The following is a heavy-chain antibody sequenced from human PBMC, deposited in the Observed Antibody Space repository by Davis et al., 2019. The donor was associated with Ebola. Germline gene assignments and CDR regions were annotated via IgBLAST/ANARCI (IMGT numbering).Heavy chain of an antibody. CDR3: AIPDCSGANCYSVYIKN. V-gene: IGHV3-33*08. J-gene: IGHJ4*02. CDR1: GFTFGSHA. D-gene: IGHD2-15*01. CDR2: IWYDGSRK. Sequence: GESLKISCVASGFTFGSHAMGWVRQAPDKGLEWVAVIWYDGSRKYYGDSVKGRFTISRDNSNNLLYLQMNSLRAEDTAVYYCAIPDCSGANCYSVYIKNWGQGTLVTVSS.